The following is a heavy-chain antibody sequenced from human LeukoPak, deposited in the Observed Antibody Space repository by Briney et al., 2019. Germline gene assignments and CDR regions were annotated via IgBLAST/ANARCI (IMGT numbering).Heavy chain of an antibody. D-gene: IGHD2-2*01. CDR2: ISSSGSTI. J-gene: IGHJ4*02. CDR3: ARSQERGFIVVVPAAGGFDY. Sequence: GGSLRVSCAASGFTFSSYEMNWVRQAPGKGLKWVSYISSSGSTIYYADSVKGRFTISRDNAKNSLYLQMNSLRAEDTAVYYCARSQERGFIVVVPAAGGFDYWGQGTLVTVSS. CDR1: GFTFSSYE. V-gene: IGHV3-48*03.